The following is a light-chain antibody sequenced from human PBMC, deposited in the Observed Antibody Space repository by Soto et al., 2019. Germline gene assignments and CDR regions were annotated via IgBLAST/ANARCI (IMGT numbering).Light chain of an antibody. V-gene: IGKV3-15*01. Sequence: EIVLTQSPGTLSLSPGERATLSCRASQSVSNNYLAWYQQKPGQAPRLLIYGASSRATGIPVRFSGSGSGTEFTLTISSLQSEDFAVYYCQQYNNWPRTFGQGTKVDI. CDR3: QQYNNWPRT. CDR2: GAS. J-gene: IGKJ1*01. CDR1: QSVSNN.